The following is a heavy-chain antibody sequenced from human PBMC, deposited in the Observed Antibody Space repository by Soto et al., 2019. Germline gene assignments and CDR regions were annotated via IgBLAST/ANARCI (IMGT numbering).Heavy chain of an antibody. V-gene: IGHV1-2*02. Sequence: RASVKVSCKASGYTFTGYFMHWVRQAPGQGLEWMGWINPYSGGADYAQSFQGRVTMTRDTSISTVYMELSRLRFDDTAVYYCARVIRGAYYNSPLDTWGQGTVVTVS. CDR1: GYTFTGYF. CDR2: INPYSGGA. CDR3: ARVIRGAYYNSPLDT. D-gene: IGHD3-10*01. J-gene: IGHJ5*02.